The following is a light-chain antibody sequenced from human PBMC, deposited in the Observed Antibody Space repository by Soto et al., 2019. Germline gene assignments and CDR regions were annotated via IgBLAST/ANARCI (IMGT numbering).Light chain of an antibody. CDR1: SSDVGGYNY. J-gene: IGLJ2*01. CDR3: RSYTSSGTYVV. CDR2: DVS. V-gene: IGLV2-14*01. Sequence: QSALTQPASVSGSPGQSITISCTGTSSDVGGYNYVSWYQQHPGKAHKLMIYDVSNRPSGVYNRFSGSKSGNTAALTISGLEDEDEADYCCRSYTSSGTYVVFGGGTELTVL.